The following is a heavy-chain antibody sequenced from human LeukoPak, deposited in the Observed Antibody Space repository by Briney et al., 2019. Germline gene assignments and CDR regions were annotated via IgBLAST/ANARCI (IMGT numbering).Heavy chain of an antibody. D-gene: IGHD2-2*01. CDR3: ARGRGKYCSSTSCYPNDY. J-gene: IGHJ4*02. V-gene: IGHV3-30*02. CDR1: GFTFSSYG. CDR2: IRYDGINK. Sequence: PGGSLRLSCAASGFTFSSYGMHWVRQAPGKGLEWVAFIRYDGINKYYPDSVKGRFTISRDNSKNTLYLQMNSLRAEDTAVYYCARGRGKYCSSTSCYPNDYWGQGTLVTVSS.